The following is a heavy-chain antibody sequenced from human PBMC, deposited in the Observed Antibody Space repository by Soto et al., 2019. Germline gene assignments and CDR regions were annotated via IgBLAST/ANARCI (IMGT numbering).Heavy chain of an antibody. V-gene: IGHV1-8*01. CDR1: GYTFTSYD. CDR3: ARELAYSLDY. J-gene: IGHJ4*02. Sequence: QVQLVQSGAEVKKTGASVKVSCKASGYTFTSYDINWVRQATGQGLEWMGWMNTNSGNTVYAQKFQGRFTMTSNTAISTAYMELGSLGSQDTAVYYCARELAYSLDYWGQGTLVPVSS. D-gene: IGHD2-15*01. CDR2: MNTNSGNT.